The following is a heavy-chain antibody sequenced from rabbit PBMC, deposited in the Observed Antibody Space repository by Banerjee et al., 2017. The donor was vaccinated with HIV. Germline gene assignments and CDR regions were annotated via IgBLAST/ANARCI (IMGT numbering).Heavy chain of an antibody. V-gene: IGHV1S40*01. J-gene: IGHJ4*01. CDR2: IYAGISGST. CDR1: GFSFSSGYD. Sequence: QSLEESGGDLVKPGASLTLTCTASGFSFSSGYDMCWVRPAPGKGLEWIACIYAGISGSTYYANWAKGRFTISKTSSTTVTLKMTSLTAADTATYFCARDPYAAVGSDFNLWGQGTLVTVS. CDR3: ARDPYAAVGSDFNL. D-gene: IGHD3-1*01.